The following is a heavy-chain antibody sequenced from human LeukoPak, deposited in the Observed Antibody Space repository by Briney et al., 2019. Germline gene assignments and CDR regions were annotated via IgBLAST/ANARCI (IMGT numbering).Heavy chain of an antibody. V-gene: IGHV4-4*07. CDR1: SGSINSYY. CDR2: IYTTGKT. J-gene: IGHJ4*02. Sequence: SGTVSLTCTVSSGSINSYYWGWVRQPAGRGLEWIGRIYTTGKTDYNPSLKSRLTMSVDTSKRQFSLNLRSVTAADTAIYYCARHGYTASHYFLDFWSQGALVTVSS. CDR3: ARHGYTASHYFLDF. D-gene: IGHD3-16*01.